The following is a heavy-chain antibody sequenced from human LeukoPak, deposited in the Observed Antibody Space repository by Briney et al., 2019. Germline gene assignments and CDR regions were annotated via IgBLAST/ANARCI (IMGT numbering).Heavy chain of an antibody. CDR1: GGSISSGSYY. V-gene: IGHV4-61*02. CDR3: AREITIGYCSGGSCYELRGNFDY. D-gene: IGHD2-15*01. CDR2: IYTSGRT. Sequence: SQTLSLTCTVSGGSISSGSYYWSWIRQPAGKGLEWIGRIYTSGRTNYNPSLKSRVTISVDTSKNQFSLKLSSVTAADTAVYYCAREITIGYCSGGSCYELRGNFDYWGQGTLVTVSS. J-gene: IGHJ4*02.